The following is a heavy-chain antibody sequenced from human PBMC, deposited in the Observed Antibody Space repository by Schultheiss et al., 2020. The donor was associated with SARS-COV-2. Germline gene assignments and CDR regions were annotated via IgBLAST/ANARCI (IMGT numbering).Heavy chain of an antibody. CDR1: GFTFSNSD. D-gene: IGHD6-13*01. J-gene: IGHJ5*02. Sequence: GGSLRLSCAASGFTFSNSDMNWVRQAPGKGLEWVSGVSWNGSRTHYADSVKGRFTISRDNAKNSLYLQMNSLRAEDTAVYYCAKDSSSWYYANWFDPWGQGTLVTVSS. V-gene: IGHV3-19*01. CDR2: VSWNGSRT. CDR3: AKDSSSWYYANWFDP.